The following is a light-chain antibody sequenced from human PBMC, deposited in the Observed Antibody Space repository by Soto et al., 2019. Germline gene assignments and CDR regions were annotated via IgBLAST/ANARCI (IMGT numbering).Light chain of an antibody. J-gene: IGLJ2*01. CDR1: SSDVGGYNY. Sequence: QSALTQPASVSGSPGQSITISCTGTSSDVGGYNYVSWYQQHPGKAPKLMIYDVSHRPSGDSNRFSGSKSGNTASLIISGLQAEDEADYYCSSYTISSIVVLGGGTKLTV. V-gene: IGLV2-14*01. CDR3: SSYTISSIVV. CDR2: DVS.